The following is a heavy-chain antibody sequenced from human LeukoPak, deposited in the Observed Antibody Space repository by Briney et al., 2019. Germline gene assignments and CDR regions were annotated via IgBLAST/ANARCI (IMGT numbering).Heavy chain of an antibody. J-gene: IGHJ4*02. Sequence: PGGSLRLSCAASGFTFSSYAMSWVRQAPGKGLEWVSAISGSGGSTYYADSVKGRFTISRDNSKNTLYLQMNSLRAEDTAVYYCAKYQWGSWRGGIDYWGQGTLVTVSS. CDR2: ISGSGGST. CDR3: AKYQWGSWRGGIDY. D-gene: IGHD6-13*01. CDR1: GFTFSSYA. V-gene: IGHV3-23*01.